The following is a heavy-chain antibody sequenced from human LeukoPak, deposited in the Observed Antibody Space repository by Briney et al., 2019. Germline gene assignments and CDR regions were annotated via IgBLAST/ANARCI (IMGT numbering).Heavy chain of an antibody. CDR2: INHSGST. D-gene: IGHD5-12*01. V-gene: IGHV4-34*01. CDR3: ARKSGYAGPFDN. Sequence: SETLSLTCAVYGGSFSGYYWSWVRQPPGKGLEWIGEINHSGSTNYNPSLMSRVTISVDTSKNQFSLKLSSVTAADTAVYYCARKSGYAGPFDNWGQGTMVTVSS. J-gene: IGHJ3*02. CDR1: GGSFSGYY.